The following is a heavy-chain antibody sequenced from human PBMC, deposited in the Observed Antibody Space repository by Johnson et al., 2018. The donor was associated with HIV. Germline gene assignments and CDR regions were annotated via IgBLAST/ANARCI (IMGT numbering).Heavy chain of an antibody. CDR2: IYTGGST. J-gene: IGHJ3*02. D-gene: IGHD6-19*01. CDR1: GFSVSNSY. Sequence: VQLVESGGGLVQSGGSLSLSCGASGFSVSNSYMNWVRQAPGKGLEWVSVIYTGGSTYYADSVRGRFTISRDNSKNTLYLQMNSLRTEDTALYYCAKDMWYSSFGYGFDIWGQGTMVTVSS. CDR3: AKDMWYSSFGYGFDI. V-gene: IGHV3-66*01.